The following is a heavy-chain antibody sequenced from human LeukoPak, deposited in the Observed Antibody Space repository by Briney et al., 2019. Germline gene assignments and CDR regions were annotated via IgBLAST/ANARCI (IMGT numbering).Heavy chain of an antibody. Sequence: PSETLSLTCTVSGGSVSTAGYYWTWIRQPPGKGLEWVGFGYYSGNTKYNPSLRGRVTISVDMSKNQFSLNLNSVTAADTAVYYCAKRARKVVPGLRPGDAIDIWGQGTMVAVSS. D-gene: IGHD2-21*02. CDR2: GYYSGNT. J-gene: IGHJ3*02. V-gene: IGHV4-61*08. CDR1: GGSVSTAGYY. CDR3: AKRARKVVPGLRPGDAIDI.